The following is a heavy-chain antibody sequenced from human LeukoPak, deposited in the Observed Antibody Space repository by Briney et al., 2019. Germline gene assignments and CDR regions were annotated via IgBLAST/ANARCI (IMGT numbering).Heavy chain of an antibody. CDR3: ARGGGLEFDY. CDR2: INHSGST. D-gene: IGHD3-16*01. Sequence: SKTLSLTCAVYGGSFSGYYWSLIRQPPGKGLEWIGEINHSGSTNYNPSLKSRVTISVDTSKNQFSLKLSSVTAADTAVYYCARGGGLEFDYWGQGTLVTVSS. CDR1: GGSFSGYY. V-gene: IGHV4-34*01. J-gene: IGHJ4*02.